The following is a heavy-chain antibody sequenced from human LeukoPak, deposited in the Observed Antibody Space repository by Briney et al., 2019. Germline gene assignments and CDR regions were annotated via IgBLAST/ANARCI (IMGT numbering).Heavy chain of an antibody. Sequence: SETLSLTCTVSGASINSYYWSWIRQPPGKGLEWIGYIYSSGSTNYNPSLKSRVTISVDTSKNQFSLKLSSVTAADTAVYYCARVNGAGGDYWGQGTLVTVSS. J-gene: IGHJ4*02. CDR1: GASINSYY. V-gene: IGHV4-59*01. CDR3: ARVNGAGGDY. D-gene: IGHD3-10*01. CDR2: IYSSGST.